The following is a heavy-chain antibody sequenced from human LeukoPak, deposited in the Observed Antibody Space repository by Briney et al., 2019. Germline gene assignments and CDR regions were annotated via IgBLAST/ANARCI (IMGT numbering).Heavy chain of an antibody. CDR3: ARGRPYYDILTGYFFDY. Sequence: PSQTLSLTCTVSGGSISSGGYYWSWIRQHPGKGLEWIGYIYYSESTYYNPSLKSRVTISVDTSKNQFSLKLSSVTAADTAVYYCARGRPYYDILTGYFFDYWGQGTLVTVSS. V-gene: IGHV4-31*03. D-gene: IGHD3-9*01. J-gene: IGHJ4*02. CDR2: IYYSEST. CDR1: GGSISSGGYY.